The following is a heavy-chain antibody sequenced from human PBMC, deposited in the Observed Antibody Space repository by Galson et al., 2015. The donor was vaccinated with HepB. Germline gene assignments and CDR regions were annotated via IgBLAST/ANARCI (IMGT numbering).Heavy chain of an antibody. D-gene: IGHD3-10*01. V-gene: IGHV1-69*13. CDR2: IIPSIGTP. J-gene: IGHJ4*02. CDR1: GDIFSSYA. CDR3: ARPKPFPGSYYPLAY. Sequence: SVKVSCKASGDIFSSYAINWVRQAPGQGLEWMGGIIPSIGTPNYAQNFQGRLTITADESTNTAYMELTRLRSEDTALYYCARPKPFPGSYYPLAYWGQGTLVTVSS.